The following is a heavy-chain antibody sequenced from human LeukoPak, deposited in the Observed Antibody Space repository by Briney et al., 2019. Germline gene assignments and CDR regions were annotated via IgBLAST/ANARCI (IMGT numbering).Heavy chain of an antibody. Sequence: GGSLRLSCAASGFTFSNYAMSWVRQAPGKGLEWIAYLSSSGSAFSYADSVKGRFTIARDNAKNSVYLEMNSLRADDTAVYYCARSARLMKGVVEVTALEDWGQGTLVTVSS. CDR2: LSSSGSAF. V-gene: IGHV3-48*03. CDR3: ARSARLMKGVVEVTALED. J-gene: IGHJ4*02. D-gene: IGHD3-3*01. CDR1: GFTFSNYA.